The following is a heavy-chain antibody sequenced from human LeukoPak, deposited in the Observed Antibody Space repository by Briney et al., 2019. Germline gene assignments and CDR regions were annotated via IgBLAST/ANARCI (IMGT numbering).Heavy chain of an antibody. J-gene: IGHJ4*02. CDR3: ARRSRKTDPLGVVIKGFDY. Sequence: SETLSLTCTVSGGSISSSSYYWGWIRQPPGKGVEWIGSIYYSGSTYYNPSLKSRVTISVETSKTPFSLKLSSVTAADTAVYYCARRSRKTDPLGVVIKGFDYWGQGTLVTVSS. CDR2: IYYSGST. CDR1: GGSISSSSYY. D-gene: IGHD3-3*01. V-gene: IGHV4-39*01.